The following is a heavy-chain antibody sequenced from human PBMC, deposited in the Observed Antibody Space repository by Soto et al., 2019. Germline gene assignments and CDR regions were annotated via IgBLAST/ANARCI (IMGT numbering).Heavy chain of an antibody. D-gene: IGHD3-10*01. CDR1: GFTFSSYG. Sequence: QVQLVESGGGVVQPGRSLRLSCAASGFTFSSYGMHWVRQAPGKGLEWVAVISYDGSNKYYADSVKGRFTISRDNSKKTLDLQMNSLRAEDTAVYYCAKDQLRGVRGVITYYYGMDVWGQGTTVTVSS. V-gene: IGHV3-30*18. CDR2: ISYDGSNK. J-gene: IGHJ6*02. CDR3: AKDQLRGVRGVITYYYGMDV.